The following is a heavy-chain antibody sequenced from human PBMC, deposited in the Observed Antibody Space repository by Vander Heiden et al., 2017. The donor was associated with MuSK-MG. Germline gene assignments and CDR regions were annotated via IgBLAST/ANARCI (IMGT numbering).Heavy chain of an antibody. J-gene: IGHJ3*02. CDR1: RGSSSSGGYY. CDR2: VYYSGRT. V-gene: IGHV4-31*03. Sequence: QPQAPGPGLAKPSDTLSITCTVSRGSSSSGGYYLSWHRQPPGKRLESNGSIPQHQGKGLEWNGDVYYSGRTYYNPSLKSRVTISVGTSENQFSLKLSSVTAADAAVYYCARDQGFHVAVAGTADDAFDIWCQGTMITLSS. D-gene: IGHD6-19*01. CDR3: ARDQGFHVAVAGTADDAFDI.